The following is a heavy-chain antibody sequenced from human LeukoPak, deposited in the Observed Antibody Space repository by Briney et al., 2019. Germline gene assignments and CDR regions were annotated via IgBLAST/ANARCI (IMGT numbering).Heavy chain of an antibody. CDR3: ARHRNGIWYYGSGSYAPLDY. J-gene: IGHJ4*02. CDR1: GGSISSSSYY. Sequence: SETLSLTCTVSGGSISSSSYYWGWIRQPPGKGLEWIGSIYYSGSTYYNPSLKSRVTISVDTSKNQFSLKLSSVTAADTAVYYCARHRNGIWYYGSGSYAPLDYWGQGTLVTVSS. D-gene: IGHD3-10*01. V-gene: IGHV4-39*01. CDR2: IYYSGST.